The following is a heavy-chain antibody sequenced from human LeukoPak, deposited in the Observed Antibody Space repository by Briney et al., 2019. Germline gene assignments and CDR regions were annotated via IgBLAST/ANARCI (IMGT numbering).Heavy chain of an antibody. CDR3: ARVRTTVTTWGEFDY. CDR2: ISAYNGNT. Sequence: ASVKVSCKASGYTFTSYGISWVRQAPGQGLEWMGWISAYNGNTNYAQKLQGRVTMTTDTSTSTAYMELRSLRSDDTAVYYCARVRTTVTTWGEFDYWGQGTLVTVSS. CDR1: GYTFTSYG. D-gene: IGHD4-17*01. V-gene: IGHV1-18*01. J-gene: IGHJ4*02.